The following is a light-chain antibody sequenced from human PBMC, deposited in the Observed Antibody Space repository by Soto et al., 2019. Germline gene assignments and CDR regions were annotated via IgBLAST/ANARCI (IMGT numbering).Light chain of an antibody. CDR2: GAS. CDR3: QQYNNWPLWT. V-gene: IGKV3-15*01. J-gene: IGKJ1*01. Sequence: EIVMTQSPATLSVSPGERATLSCRASQSVSSNLAWYQQKHGQAPRLLIYGASTRATGIPARFSGSGSGTEFTLTISSLQSEDFAVYYCQQYNNWPLWTFGQGTKVEI. CDR1: QSVSSN.